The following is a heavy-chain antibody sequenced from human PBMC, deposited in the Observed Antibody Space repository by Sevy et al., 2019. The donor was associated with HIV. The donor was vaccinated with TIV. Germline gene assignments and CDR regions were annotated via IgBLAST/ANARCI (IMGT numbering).Heavy chain of an antibody. CDR1: GFTFSSYS. CDR2: ISSSSSYI. CDR3: AREVAYSYGRDAFDI. D-gene: IGHD5-18*01. V-gene: IGHV3-21*01. J-gene: IGHJ3*02. Sequence: GGSLRLSCAASGFTFSSYSMTWVHQAPGMELEWVSSISSSSSYIYYADSVKGRFTISRENAKNSLYLQMNSLRAEDTAVYYCAREVAYSYGRDAFDIWGQGTMVTVSS.